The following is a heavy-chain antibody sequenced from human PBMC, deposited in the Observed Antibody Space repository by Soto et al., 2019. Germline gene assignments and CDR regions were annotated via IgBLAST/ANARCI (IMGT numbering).Heavy chain of an antibody. Sequence: ASVKVSCKASGYTFTGYYMHWVRQAPGQGLEWMGWINPNSGGTNYAQKFQGWVTMTRDTSISTAYMELSRLGSDDTAVYYCARDGTSIAAAGRVPYYYYGMDVWGQGTTVTVSS. J-gene: IGHJ6*02. CDR3: ARDGTSIAAAGRVPYYYYGMDV. CDR2: INPNSGGT. V-gene: IGHV1-2*04. CDR1: GYTFTGYY. D-gene: IGHD6-13*01.